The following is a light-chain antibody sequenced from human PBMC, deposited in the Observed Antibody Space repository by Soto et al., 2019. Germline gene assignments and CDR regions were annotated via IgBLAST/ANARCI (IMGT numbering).Light chain of an antibody. J-gene: IGLJ2*01. Sequence: QAVVTQEPSLTVSPGGTVTLTCASSTGAVTSGHFPNWVQKKPGQVPKSLIYSTSDKHSWTTARVSGSLIGGKAALTLSSVQPEDEAEYYCLLYCGGALGVVGGGTKLTVL. CDR3: LLYCGGALGV. CDR2: STS. CDR1: TGAVTSGHF. V-gene: IGLV7-43*01.